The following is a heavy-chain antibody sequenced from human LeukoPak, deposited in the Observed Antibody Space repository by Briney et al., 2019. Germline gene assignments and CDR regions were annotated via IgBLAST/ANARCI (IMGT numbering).Heavy chain of an antibody. J-gene: IGHJ4*02. Sequence: SETLSLTCTVSGGSISGSSSYWGWIRQPPGMGLEWIGSIYYTGDTYYNPSLKSRVTISVDTSKNQFSLKLSSVTAADTAVYYCARHAYCSGGSCLAAIDYWGQGTLVTVSS. D-gene: IGHD2-15*01. V-gene: IGHV4-39*01. CDR3: ARHAYCSGGSCLAAIDY. CDR1: GGSISGSSSY. CDR2: IYYTGDT.